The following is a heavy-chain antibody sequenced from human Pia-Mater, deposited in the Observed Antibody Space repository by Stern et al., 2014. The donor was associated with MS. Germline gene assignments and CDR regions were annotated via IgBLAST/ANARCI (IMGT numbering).Heavy chain of an antibody. CDR1: GYTFTSYA. Sequence: QVQLVQSGAEVKKPGASVKVSCKASGYTFTSYAIHWVRPAPGQRPEWMRWINGGNGNTAYSQKFQERVIITRDTSATTVSMELASLTFEDTAMYFCARDPFNYWGQGTLVTVSS. J-gene: IGHJ4*02. V-gene: IGHV1-3*01. CDR2: INGGNGNT. CDR3: ARDPFNY.